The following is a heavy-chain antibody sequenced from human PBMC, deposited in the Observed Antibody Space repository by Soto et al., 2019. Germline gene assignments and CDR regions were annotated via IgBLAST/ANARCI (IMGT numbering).Heavy chain of an antibody. CDR2: ISYDGSNK. V-gene: IGHV3-30*18. Sequence: PGGSLRLAGAASGFTFSSYGMHWVRQAPGKGLEWVAVISYDGSNKYYADSVKGRFTISRDNSKNTLYLQMNSLRAEDTAVYYCAKDRVAGDYDFWSGSKSPNYYYYYGMDVWGQGTTVTVSS. CDR1: GFTFSSYG. CDR3: AKDRVAGDYDFWSGSKSPNYYYYYGMDV. D-gene: IGHD3-3*01. J-gene: IGHJ6*02.